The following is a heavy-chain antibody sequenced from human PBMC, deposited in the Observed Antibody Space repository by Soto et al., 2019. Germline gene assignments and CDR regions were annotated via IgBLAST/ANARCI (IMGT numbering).Heavy chain of an antibody. D-gene: IGHD3-10*01. V-gene: IGHV3-72*01. Sequence: EVQLVESGGGLVQPGGSLRLSCAASGFTFSDHYMDWVRQAPGTGLEWVARIRNQANSYTTEYAASVKGRFIISADVLKNSVYLQMNSLNTEDTAVYFCARSGRYEAFNIWGLGTMVTVSS. CDR1: GFTFSDHY. J-gene: IGHJ3*02. CDR3: ARSGRYEAFNI. CDR2: IRNQANSYTT.